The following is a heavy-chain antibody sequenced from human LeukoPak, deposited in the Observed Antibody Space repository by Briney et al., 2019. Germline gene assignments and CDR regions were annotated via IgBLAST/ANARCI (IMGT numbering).Heavy chain of an antibody. CDR3: AKEGYSSSWYSRRRSFDY. V-gene: IGHV3-7*01. CDR1: GFTFSSYA. J-gene: IGHJ4*02. Sequence: GGSLRLSCAASGFTFSSYAMSWVRQAPGKGLEWVANVKQDGSAKYYVDSVKGRFTTSRDNSKNSLYLQMNSLRAEDTAVYYCAKEGYSSSWYSRRRSFDYWGQGTLVTVSS. CDR2: VKQDGSAK. D-gene: IGHD6-13*01.